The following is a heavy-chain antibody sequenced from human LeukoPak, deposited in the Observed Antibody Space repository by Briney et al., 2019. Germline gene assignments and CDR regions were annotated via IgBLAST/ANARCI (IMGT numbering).Heavy chain of an antibody. Sequence: GASVKVSCKASGYTFTGYYMHWVRQAPGQGLEWMGWINPNSGGTNYAQKFQGRVTMTRDTSISTAYMELSRLRSDDTAVYYCAIQGSGTVNRSYYYYMDVWGKGTTLTVS. D-gene: IGHD3-10*01. V-gene: IGHV1-2*02. J-gene: IGHJ6*03. CDR3: AIQGSGTVNRSYYYYMDV. CDR2: INPNSGGT. CDR1: GYTFTGYY.